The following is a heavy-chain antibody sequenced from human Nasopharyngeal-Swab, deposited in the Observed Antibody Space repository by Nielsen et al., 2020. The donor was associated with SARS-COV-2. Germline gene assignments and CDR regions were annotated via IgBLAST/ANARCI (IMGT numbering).Heavy chain of an antibody. CDR3: AKDGGITMVRGVLDY. J-gene: IGHJ4*02. Sequence: GESLKISCAASGFTFSSYAMHWVRQAPGKGLEWVAFIRYDGSNKYYADSVKGRFTISRDNSKNTLYLQMITLRAEDTAVYYCAKDGGITMVRGVLDYWGQGTLVTVSS. D-gene: IGHD3-10*01. V-gene: IGHV3-30*02. CDR2: IRYDGSNK. CDR1: GFTFSSYA.